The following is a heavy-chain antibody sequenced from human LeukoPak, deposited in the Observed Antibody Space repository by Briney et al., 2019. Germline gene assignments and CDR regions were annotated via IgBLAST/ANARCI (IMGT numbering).Heavy chain of an antibody. D-gene: IGHD7-27*01. Sequence: GGSLRLSCAASGFSFSTYCMHWVRQAPGKGLVWVSRINSDGSSTTYADSVKGRFTISRDNAKNTLYLQMNSLRAEDTAVYYCAKDLNWGGRWGQGTLVTVSS. CDR1: GFSFSTYC. J-gene: IGHJ4*02. CDR3: AKDLNWGGR. CDR2: INSDGSST. V-gene: IGHV3-74*03.